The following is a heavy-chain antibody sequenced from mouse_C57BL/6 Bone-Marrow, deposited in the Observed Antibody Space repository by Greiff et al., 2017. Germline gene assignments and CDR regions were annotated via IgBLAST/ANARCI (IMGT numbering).Heavy chain of an antibody. CDR1: GYTFTDYY. J-gene: IGHJ1*03. V-gene: IGHV1-26*01. D-gene: IGHD2-4*01. Sequence: VQLQQSGPELVKPGASVKISCKASGYTFTDYYMNWVKQSHGKSLEWIGDINPNNGGTSYNQKFKGKATLTVDKSSSTAYMELRSLTSEDSAVYYCAYYDRWYFDVWGTGTTVTVSS. CDR2: INPNNGGT. CDR3: AYYDRWYFDV.